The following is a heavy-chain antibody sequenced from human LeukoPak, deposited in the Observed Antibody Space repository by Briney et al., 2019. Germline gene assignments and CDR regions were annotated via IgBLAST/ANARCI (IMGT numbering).Heavy chain of an antibody. D-gene: IGHD6-13*01. CDR2: IYTSGST. J-gene: IGHJ6*03. CDR3: ARAIAAAGYYYYYMDV. V-gene: IGHV4-4*07. CDR1: GGSISSYY. Sequence: SETLSLTCTVSGGSISSYYWSWIRQPAGKGLEWIGRIYTSGSTNYNPSLKSRVTMSVDTSKNQFSLKLSSVTAADTAVYYCARAIAAAGYYYYYMDVWGKGTTVTVSS.